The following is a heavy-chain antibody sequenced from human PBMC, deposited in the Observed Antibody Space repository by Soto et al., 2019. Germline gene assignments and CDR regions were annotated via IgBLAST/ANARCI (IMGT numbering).Heavy chain of an antibody. V-gene: IGHV1-3*01. CDR2: INAGKGNT. CDR1: GYTFTSYA. Sequence: ASVKVSCKASGYTFTSYAMHWVRQAPGQRLEWMGWINAGKGNTKYSQKFQGRVTITRDTSASTAYMELCSLRSEDTAVYYYARVGGVLTGDKYSYMDVWGKGTTVTVSS. J-gene: IGHJ6*03. CDR3: ARVGGVLTGDKYSYMDV. D-gene: IGHD3-9*01.